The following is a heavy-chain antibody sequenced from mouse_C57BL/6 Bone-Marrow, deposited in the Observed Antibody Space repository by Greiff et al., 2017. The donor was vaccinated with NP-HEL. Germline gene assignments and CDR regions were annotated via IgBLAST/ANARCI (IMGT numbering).Heavy chain of an antibody. D-gene: IGHD2-2*01. J-gene: IGHJ1*03. Sequence: QVQLQQSGPELVKPGASVKLSCKASGYTFTSYDINWVKQRPGQGLEWIGWIYPRDGSTKYNAKFKGKATLTVHTSSSTAYMERHSLTSEDSAVYFCAREGGYLYWYFDVWGTGTTVTVSS. CDR3: AREGGYLYWYFDV. CDR1: GYTFTSYD. V-gene: IGHV1-85*01. CDR2: IYPRDGST.